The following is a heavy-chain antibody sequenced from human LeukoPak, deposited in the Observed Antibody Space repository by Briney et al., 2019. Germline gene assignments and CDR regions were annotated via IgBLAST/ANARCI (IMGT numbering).Heavy chain of an antibody. CDR1: GFTDSSNY. CDR2: IYSGGST. Sequence: PGGALRLSCAASGFTDSSNYMRWVRQAPGKGLEGVSVIYSGGSTYYADSVKGRFTISRDNSKNTLYLQMNSLRAEDTAVYYCAREALYCSSTSCSLDYWGQGTLVTVSS. V-gene: IGHV3-53*01. CDR3: AREALYCSSTSCSLDY. D-gene: IGHD2-2*01. J-gene: IGHJ4*02.